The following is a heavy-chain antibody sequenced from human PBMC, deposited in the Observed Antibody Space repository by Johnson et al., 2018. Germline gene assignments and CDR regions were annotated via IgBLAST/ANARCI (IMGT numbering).Heavy chain of an antibody. CDR1: GFTFSNAW. Sequence: VQLVESGGGLVKPGGSXRLSCAASGFTFSNAWMNWVRQAPGKGLEWVGRIKSKTDGGTTDYAAPVKGRFNISRDDSKNTLYLQMNSLKTEDTAVYYCTTADILWWFDYYYMDVWGKGTTVTVSS. D-gene: IGHD2-21*01. CDR3: TTADILWWFDYYYMDV. V-gene: IGHV3-15*07. CDR2: IKSKTDGGTT. J-gene: IGHJ6*03.